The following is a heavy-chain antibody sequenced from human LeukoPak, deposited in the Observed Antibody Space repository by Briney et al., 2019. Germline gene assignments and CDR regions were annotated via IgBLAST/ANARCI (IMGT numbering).Heavy chain of an antibody. V-gene: IGHV4-59*01. CDR2: IYYSGNT. D-gene: IGHD5-24*01. Sequence: KTSETLSLTCTVSGVSISSYYWSWIRQPPGKGLEWIGYIYYSGNTNYNPSLRSRVTISVDTSKNQISLKLRSVTAADTAVYYCARGGRDGYSYYFDYWGQGTLVTVSS. J-gene: IGHJ4*02. CDR1: GVSISSYY. CDR3: ARGGRDGYSYYFDY.